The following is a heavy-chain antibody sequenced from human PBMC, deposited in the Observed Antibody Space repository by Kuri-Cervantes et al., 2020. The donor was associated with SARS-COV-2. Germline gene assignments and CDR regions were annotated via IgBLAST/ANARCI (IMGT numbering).Heavy chain of an antibody. CDR1: GGSIGSSSYY. J-gene: IGHJ5*02. D-gene: IGHD2-8*01. V-gene: IGHV4-39*07. CDR3: ARALRCTNGVCYRSWFDP. Sequence: SETLSLTCTVSGGSIGSSSYYWGWIRQPPGKGLEWIGEINHSGSTNYNPSLKSRVTISVDTSKNQFSLKLSSVTAADTAVYYCARALRCTNGVCYRSWFDPWGQGTLVTVSS. CDR2: INHSGST.